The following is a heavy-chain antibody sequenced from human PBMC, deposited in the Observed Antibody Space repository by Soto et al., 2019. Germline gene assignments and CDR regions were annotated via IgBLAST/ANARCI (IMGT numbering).Heavy chain of an antibody. J-gene: IGHJ5*02. CDR2: LSYSGST. D-gene: IGHD1-26*01. Sequence: NPSETLSLTCTVVGASISSYYWSWIRQPPGKGLEWIGYLSYSGSTSYNPSLRSRVTMSVDTSKNQMSLKLTSVTAADTAVYFCARGEDRSSRRQNWFDPWGQGALVTVSS. V-gene: IGHV4-59*01. CDR1: GASISSYY. CDR3: ARGEDRSSRRQNWFDP.